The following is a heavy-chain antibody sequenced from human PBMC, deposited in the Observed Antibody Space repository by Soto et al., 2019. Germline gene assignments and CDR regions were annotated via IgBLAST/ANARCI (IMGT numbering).Heavy chain of an antibody. CDR3: ARVWYDSSGYCSWFDP. Sequence: ASVKVSCKASGYTFTSYGITWVRQAPGQGLEWMGWTSANTGNTNYAQRLQGRVTMTTDTSTSTAYMELRSLRSDDTAVYYCARVWYDSSGYCSWFDPRGQGTLVTVSS. D-gene: IGHD3-22*01. V-gene: IGHV1-18*01. CDR2: TSANTGNT. J-gene: IGHJ5*02. CDR1: GYTFTSYG.